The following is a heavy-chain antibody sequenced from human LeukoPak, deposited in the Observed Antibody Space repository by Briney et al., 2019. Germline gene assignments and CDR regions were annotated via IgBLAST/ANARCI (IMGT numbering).Heavy chain of an antibody. V-gene: IGHV3-23*01. CDR3: AKDGGRYCSGTSCYRGNYYYYYMDV. CDR1: GHTFSTYA. D-gene: IGHD2-2*02. CDR2: ICGSGYNT. J-gene: IGHJ6*03. Sequence: GGSLRVSCAAPGHTFSTYAMNWVRRALGKGLEWVSVICGSGYNTYYADSVRGGFSISRDNSKKTRSLHINSPRDDDTAVYYGAKDGGRYCSGTSCYRGNYYYYYMDVRGKGTTVTV.